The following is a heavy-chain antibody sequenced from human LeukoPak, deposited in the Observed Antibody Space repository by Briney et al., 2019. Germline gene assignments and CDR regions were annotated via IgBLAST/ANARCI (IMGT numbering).Heavy chain of an antibody. V-gene: IGHV3-33*01. J-gene: IGHJ4*02. D-gene: IGHD5-18*01. CDR3: ARDKGGYSYAFDY. Sequence: GGSLRLSCAASGFTFSSYGMHWVRQAPGKGLEWVAVMWYDGSNKYYADSVKGRFTISRDNSKNTLYLQMNSLRAEDTAVYYCARDKGGYSYAFDYWGQGTLVTVSS. CDR2: MWYDGSNK. CDR1: GFTFSSYG.